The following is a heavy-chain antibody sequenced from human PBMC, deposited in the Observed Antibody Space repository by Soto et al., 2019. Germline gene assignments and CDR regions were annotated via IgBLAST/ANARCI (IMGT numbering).Heavy chain of an antibody. V-gene: IGHV1-3*01. J-gene: IGHJ3*02. CDR1: GYTFTRYG. CDR2: INAGTGQV. Sequence: ASVRVSCKGSGYTFTRYGMHWVRQAPGQRLEWMGWINAGTGQVKYSQKFQGRVLITRDTSASTAYMELSSLRSEDTAVYYCARVMTVQAFDIWGQGTMVTVSS. D-gene: IGHD4-17*01. CDR3: ARVMTVQAFDI.